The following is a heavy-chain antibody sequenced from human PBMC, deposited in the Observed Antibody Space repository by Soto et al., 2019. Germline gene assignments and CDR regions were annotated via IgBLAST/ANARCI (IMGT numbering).Heavy chain of an antibody. J-gene: IGHJ6*02. Sequence: GGSLRLSCAASGFTFSSYGMHWVRQAPGKGLEWVAVISYDGSNKYYADSVKGRFTISRDNSKNTLYLQMNSLRAEDTAVYYCAKESSSGYDSDGMDVWGQGTTVTVSS. D-gene: IGHD5-12*01. V-gene: IGHV3-30*18. CDR2: ISYDGSNK. CDR3: AKESSSGYDSDGMDV. CDR1: GFTFSSYG.